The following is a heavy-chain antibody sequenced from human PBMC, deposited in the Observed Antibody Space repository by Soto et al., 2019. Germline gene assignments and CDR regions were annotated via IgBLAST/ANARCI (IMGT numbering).Heavy chain of an antibody. CDR1: GGSISSYY. D-gene: IGHD2-8*01. V-gene: IGHV4-59*01. J-gene: IGHJ6*02. CDR3: ARDIMGTNYYYYGMDV. CDR2: IYYSGST. Sequence: SETLSLTCTVSGGSISSYYGSWIRQPPGKGLEWIGYIYYSGSTNYNPSLKSRVTISVDTSKNQFSPKLSSVTAADTAVYYCARDIMGTNYYYYGMDVWGQGTTVTVSS.